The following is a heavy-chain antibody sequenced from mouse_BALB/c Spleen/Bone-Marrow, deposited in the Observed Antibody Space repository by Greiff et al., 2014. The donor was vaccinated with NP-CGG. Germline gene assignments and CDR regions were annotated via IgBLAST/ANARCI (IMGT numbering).Heavy chain of an antibody. CDR2: INPYNGDT. Sequence: VQLQQSGPELVKPGASVKISCKASGYSFTGYFMNRVMQSHGKSLEWIGRINPYNGDTFYNQRFKGKATLTVDKSSSTAHMELRSLASEDSAVYYCAREGGYYYGSSPYFDVWGAGTTVTVSS. J-gene: IGHJ1*01. CDR3: AREGGYYYGSSPYFDV. V-gene: IGHV1-20*02. CDR1: GYSFTGYF. D-gene: IGHD1-1*01.